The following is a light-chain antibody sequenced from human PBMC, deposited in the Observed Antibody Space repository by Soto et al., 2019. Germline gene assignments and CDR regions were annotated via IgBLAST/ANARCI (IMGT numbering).Light chain of an antibody. V-gene: IGKV3-15*01. J-gene: IGKJ5*01. CDR2: GAS. Sequence: EIVMTQSPAPLAVSPGERGTLSCRASQSVSSNLAWYQQKPGQAPRLLIYGASTRATGIPARFSGSGSGTEFTLTISSLQSEDFAVYYCRQYNNWITFGQGTRLEI. CDR3: RQYNNWIT. CDR1: QSVSSN.